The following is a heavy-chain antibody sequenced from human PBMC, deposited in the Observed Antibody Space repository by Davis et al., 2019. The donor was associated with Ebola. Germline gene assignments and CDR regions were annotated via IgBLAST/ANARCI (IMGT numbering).Heavy chain of an antibody. CDR3: ARERGLLLWFGELLY. CDR2: INPNSGGT. CDR1: GYTFTGYY. J-gene: IGHJ4*02. Sequence: ASVKVSCKASGYTFTGYYMHWVRQAPGQGLEWMGRINPNSGGTTYAQKFQGRVTMTRDTSISTVYMELSSLRSEDTAVYYCARERGLLLWFGELLYWGQGTLVTVSS. D-gene: IGHD3-10*01. V-gene: IGHV1-2*06.